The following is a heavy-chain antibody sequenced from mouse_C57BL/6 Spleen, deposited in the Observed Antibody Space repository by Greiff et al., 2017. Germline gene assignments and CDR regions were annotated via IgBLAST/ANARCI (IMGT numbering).Heavy chain of an antibody. CDR3: ARSSLGPSFDY. V-gene: IGHV1-69*01. J-gene: IGHJ2*01. CDR2: IDPSDSYT. Sequence: QVQLQQPGAELVMPGASVKLSCKASGYTFTSYWMHWVKQRPGQGLEWIGEIDPSDSYTNYNQKFKGKSTLTVDKSSSTAYMQLSSLTSEDSAVYYCARSSLGPSFDYWGQGTTLTVSS. D-gene: IGHD4-1*01. CDR1: GYTFTSYW.